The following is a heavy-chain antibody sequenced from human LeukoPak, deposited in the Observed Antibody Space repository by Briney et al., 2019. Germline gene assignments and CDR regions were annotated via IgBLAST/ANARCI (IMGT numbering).Heavy chain of an antibody. J-gene: IGHJ4*02. CDR3: ARGELPYSYAF. CDR1: GGSFSGYY. Sequence: PSETLSLTCAVYGGSFSGYYWSWIRQPPGKGLEWIGEINHSGSTNYNPSLKSRVTISVDTSKNQFSLKLSSVTAADTAVYYCARGELPYSYAFWGQGTLVTVSS. V-gene: IGHV4-34*01. D-gene: IGHD5-18*01. CDR2: INHSGST.